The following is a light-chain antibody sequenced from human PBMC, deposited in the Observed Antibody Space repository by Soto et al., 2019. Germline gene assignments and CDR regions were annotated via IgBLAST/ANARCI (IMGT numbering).Light chain of an antibody. Sequence: DVQMTQSPSTLSAYVGDRVTITCRASQNIRYWLAWYQQKPGKAPRLLIYKASSLESGVPSRFSGGGSGTEFTLTISSLQPDDSTTYYCQQYDSSSTFGGGTKVDIK. CDR2: KAS. CDR3: QQYDSSST. CDR1: QNIRYW. V-gene: IGKV1-5*03. J-gene: IGKJ4*01.